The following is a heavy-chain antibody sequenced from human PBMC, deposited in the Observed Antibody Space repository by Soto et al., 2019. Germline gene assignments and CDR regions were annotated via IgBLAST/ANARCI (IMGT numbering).Heavy chain of an antibody. Sequence: ATVKDYYKASGYTFTSYGISWVRKAPGQGLEWMGWISAYNGITSYAQKLQGRVTMTTDTSTCTVCMELRSLRPDDTVVYYCASFYYDSSSHCITWLETLAQETLVTVSS. D-gene: IGHD3-22*01. CDR2: ISAYNGIT. CDR1: GYTFTSYG. CDR3: ASFYYDSSSHCITWLET. V-gene: IGHV1-18*04. J-gene: IGHJ5*01.